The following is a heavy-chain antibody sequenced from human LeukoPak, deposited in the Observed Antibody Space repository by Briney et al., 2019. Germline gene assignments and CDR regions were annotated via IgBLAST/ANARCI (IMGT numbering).Heavy chain of an antibody. D-gene: IGHD2/OR15-2a*01. Sequence: ASVKVSCKASGYTFTAYYMHWVRQAPGQGLEWMGWINPNSGITNYAQNFRGRVTVTRDTSISTVYMELSSLRSDDTAVYYCARNIENWGQGTLVTVSS. CDR2: INPNSGIT. V-gene: IGHV1-2*02. CDR1: GYTFTAYY. CDR3: ARNIEN. J-gene: IGHJ4*02.